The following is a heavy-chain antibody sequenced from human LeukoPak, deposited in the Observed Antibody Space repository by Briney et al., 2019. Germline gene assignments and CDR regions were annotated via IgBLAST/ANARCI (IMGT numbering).Heavy chain of an antibody. CDR2: ISYSGST. Sequence: SETLSLTCTVSGGSISGYYWSWIRQPPGEGLEWIGCISYSGSTKYNPSLSSRVGISLDTSKKQFSLHLSSVTAADTAVYYCVRDFDAWNAIDIWGQGTMVTVSS. D-gene: IGHD3-3*01. V-gene: IGHV4-59*01. J-gene: IGHJ3*02. CDR3: VRDFDAWNAIDI. CDR1: GGSISGYY.